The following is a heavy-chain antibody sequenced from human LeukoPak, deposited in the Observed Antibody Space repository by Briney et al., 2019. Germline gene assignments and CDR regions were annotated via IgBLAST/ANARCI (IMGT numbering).Heavy chain of an antibody. CDR1: GGSFSGYY. D-gene: IGHD1-26*01. J-gene: IGHJ6*02. CDR2: INHSGST. CDR3: ARPLGAYYYYGMDV. V-gene: IGHV4-34*01. Sequence: SETLSLTCAVYGGSFSGYYWSLIRQPPGKGLEWIGEINHSGSTNYNPSLKSRVTISVDTSKNQFSLKLSSVTAADTAVYYCARPLGAYYYYGMDVWGQGTTATVSS.